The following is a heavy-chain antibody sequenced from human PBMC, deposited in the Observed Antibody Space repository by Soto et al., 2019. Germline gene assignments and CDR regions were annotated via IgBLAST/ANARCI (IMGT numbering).Heavy chain of an antibody. V-gene: IGHV3-30-3*01. CDR2: ISYDGSNK. CDR3: AVTARPPYYYYGMDV. D-gene: IGHD6-6*01. CDR1: GFTFSSYV. J-gene: IGHJ6*02. Sequence: QVQLVESGGGVVQPGRSLRLSCAASGFTFSSYVMHWVRQAPGKGLEWVAVISYDGSNKYYADSVKGRFTISRDNSKNTLYLQMNSLRAEDTAVYYCAVTARPPYYYYGMDVWGQGTTVTVSS.